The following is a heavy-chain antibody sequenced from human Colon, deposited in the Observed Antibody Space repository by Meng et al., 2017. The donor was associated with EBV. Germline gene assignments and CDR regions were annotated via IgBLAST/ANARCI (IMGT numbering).Heavy chain of an antibody. D-gene: IGHD2-8*02. CDR2: IYHIGQT. Sequence: LQVSGAGLLKPSWPLSLTCAVSGTSIGTCNWWSWIRQSQGEGLEWIGAIYHIGQTNYNPSLKSRVSMSVDESKNEFSLYLKSVTAADTAVYYCARDGGVTHIPWGQGVLVTVSS. V-gene: IGHV4-4*02. CDR3: ARDGGVTHIP. J-gene: IGHJ5*02. CDR1: GTSIGTCNW.